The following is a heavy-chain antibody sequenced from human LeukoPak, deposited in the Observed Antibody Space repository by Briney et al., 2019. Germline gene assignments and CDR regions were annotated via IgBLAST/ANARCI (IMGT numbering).Heavy chain of an antibody. CDR3: ARDYVGATGGVY. Sequence: ASVKVSCKASGYTFTGYYMHWVRQAPGQGLEWMGRINPNSGGTNYAQRFQGRVTMTRDTSTSTVYMELSSLRSEDTAVYYCARDYVGATGGVYWGQGTLVTVSS. D-gene: IGHD1-26*01. J-gene: IGHJ4*02. CDR1: GYTFTGYY. CDR2: INPNSGGT. V-gene: IGHV1-2*06.